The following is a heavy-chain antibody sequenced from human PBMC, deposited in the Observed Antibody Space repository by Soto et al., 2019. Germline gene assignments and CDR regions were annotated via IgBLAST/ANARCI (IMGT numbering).Heavy chain of an antibody. Sequence: QVQLVQSAAEVTKPGSSVKVSCKACGGTFSSYAISWVRQAPGQGLELMGGIIPIFGTANYAQKFQGRVKITADESTSTAYTELISLRSEATAVYYCARGRKGWLQAHNLFDSWGQGTLVTVSS. CDR3: ARGRKGWLQAHNLFDS. J-gene: IGHJ4*02. D-gene: IGHD5-12*01. CDR1: GGTFSSYA. V-gene: IGHV1-69*01. CDR2: IIPIFGTA.